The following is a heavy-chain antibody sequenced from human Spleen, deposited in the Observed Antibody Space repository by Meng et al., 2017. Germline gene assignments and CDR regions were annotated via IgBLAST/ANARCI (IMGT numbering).Heavy chain of an antibody. CDR3: ARGPTTMAHDFDY. V-gene: IGHV4-34*01. J-gene: IGHJ4*02. Sequence: VQLEQWGAGLVKPSETLSLTRAVYGGSFSGYYWSWVRQPPGKGLEWIGEINHSGSTNYNPSLKSRVTISVDTSKNQFSLKLSSVTAADTAVYYCARGPTTMAHDFDYWGQGTLVTVSS. CDR1: GGSFSGYY. D-gene: IGHD4-11*01. CDR2: INHSGST.